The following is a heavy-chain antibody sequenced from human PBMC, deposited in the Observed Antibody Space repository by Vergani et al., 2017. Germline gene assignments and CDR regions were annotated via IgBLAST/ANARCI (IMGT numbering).Heavy chain of an antibody. Sequence: QLQLQESGPGLVKPSETLSLTCTVPGGSISSSSYYWGWSRQPRGRGVEWIGSIYCSGSTYYNPSIKSRVTFSVDTSKNQFSLKLSSVTAADTAVYYCARDGGYYGSGIDYWGQGTLVTVSS. CDR1: GGSISSSSYY. V-gene: IGHV4-39*07. D-gene: IGHD3-10*01. J-gene: IGHJ4*02. CDR2: IYCSGST. CDR3: ARDGGYYGSGIDY.